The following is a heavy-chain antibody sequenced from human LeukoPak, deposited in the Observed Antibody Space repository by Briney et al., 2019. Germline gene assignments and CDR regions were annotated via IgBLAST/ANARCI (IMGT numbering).Heavy chain of an antibody. Sequence: GGSLRLSCEASGFTFNDMGWVRQAPGKGLEWVSSISASGGSTYYADSVKGRFAISRDYSKNTLFLQMNSLRAEDTAVYYCARARTDSSSFAFDIWGQGTMVTVSS. CDR1: GFTFND. V-gene: IGHV3-23*01. CDR3: ARARTDSSSFAFDI. D-gene: IGHD6-13*01. J-gene: IGHJ3*02. CDR2: ISASGGST.